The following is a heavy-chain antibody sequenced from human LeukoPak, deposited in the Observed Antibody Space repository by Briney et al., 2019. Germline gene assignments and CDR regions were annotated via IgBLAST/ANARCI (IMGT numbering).Heavy chain of an antibody. CDR1: GGSISSSNW. J-gene: IGHJ4*02. Sequence: SETLSLTCAVSGGSISSSNWWSWVRQPPGKGLEWIGEIYHSGSTNYNPSLKSRVTISVDKSKNQFSLKLSSVTAADTAVYYCARGTYYYGSGSYYALYYFDYWGQGTLVTVSS. V-gene: IGHV4-4*02. CDR3: ARGTYYYGSGSYYALYYFDY. CDR2: IYHSGST. D-gene: IGHD3-10*01.